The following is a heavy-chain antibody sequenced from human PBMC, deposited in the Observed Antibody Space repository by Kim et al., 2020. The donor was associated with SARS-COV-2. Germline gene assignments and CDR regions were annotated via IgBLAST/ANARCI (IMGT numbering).Heavy chain of an antibody. CDR1: GFTVTNSY. CDR2: IYSDGTT. Sequence: GGSLRLSCAASGFTVTNSYMNWVRQAPGKGLEWVSVIYSDGTTYYADSVKGRFTISRDNSKNTLYLQMNSLRAEDTAVYYCARTGGSAWIGYFDYWGQGTLVSVSS. J-gene: IGHJ4*02. D-gene: IGHD6-19*01. CDR3: ARTGGSAWIGYFDY. V-gene: IGHV3-53*01.